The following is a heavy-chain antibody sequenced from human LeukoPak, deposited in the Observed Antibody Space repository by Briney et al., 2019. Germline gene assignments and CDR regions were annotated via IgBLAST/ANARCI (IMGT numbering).Heavy chain of an antibody. J-gene: IGHJ4*02. D-gene: IGHD5-18*01. CDR2: INTDGRIT. CDR3: ARDRRSYSYGPLDY. CDR1: GFSFRNYA. Sequence: PGGSLRLSCVASGFSFRNYAIHWVRQAPGKGLEYVSVINTDGRITYYADSVKGGFTISRDNSKNTVYLQMGSLRAEDMAVYYCARDRRSYSYGPLDYWGQGTLVTVSS. V-gene: IGHV3-64*02.